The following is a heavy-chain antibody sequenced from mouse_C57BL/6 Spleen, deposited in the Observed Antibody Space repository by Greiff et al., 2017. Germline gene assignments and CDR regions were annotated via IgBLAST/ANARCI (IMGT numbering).Heavy chain of an antibody. CDR2: IRSKSNNYAT. CDR1: GFSFNTYA. D-gene: IGHD2-1*01. CDR3: VRPGSYGNGAMDY. J-gene: IGHJ4*01. Sequence: EVMLVESGGGLVQPKGSLKLSCAASGFSFNTYAMNWVRQAPGKGLEWVARIRSKSNNYATYYADSVKDRFTISRDDSESMLYLQMNNLKTEDTAMYYCVRPGSYGNGAMDYWGQGTSVTVSS. V-gene: IGHV10-1*01.